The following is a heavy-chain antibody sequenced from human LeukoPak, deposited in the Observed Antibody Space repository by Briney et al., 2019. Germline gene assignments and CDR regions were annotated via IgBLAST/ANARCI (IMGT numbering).Heavy chain of an antibody. V-gene: IGHV1-18*01. CDR3: ASHLRRSGYPQATGWFDP. J-gene: IGHJ5*02. CDR1: GYTFTSYG. CDR2: ISAYNGNT. D-gene: IGHD3-22*01. Sequence: ASVKVSCKASGYTFTSYGISWVRQAPGQGLEWMGWISAYNGNTNYAQKLQGRVTMTTDTSTSTAYMELRSLRSDDTAVYYCASHLRRSGYPQATGWFDPWGQGTLVTVSS.